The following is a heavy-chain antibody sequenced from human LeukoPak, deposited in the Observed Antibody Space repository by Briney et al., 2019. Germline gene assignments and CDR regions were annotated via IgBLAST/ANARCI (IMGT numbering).Heavy chain of an antibody. CDR2: IKQVGGEK. V-gene: IGHV3-7*01. J-gene: IGHJ4*02. Sequence: RGSLRLSCAPSGFTLSRNWMSWVRQAPGEGLEWVAQIKQVGGEKYYVQSVKGRFNISRDNAKNSLYLQMNRLRAEDTAVYYCARVGPGFGGVIAPSFDYWGQGTLVTVSS. CDR3: ARVGPGFGGVIAPSFDY. D-gene: IGHD3-16*02. CDR1: GFTLSRNW.